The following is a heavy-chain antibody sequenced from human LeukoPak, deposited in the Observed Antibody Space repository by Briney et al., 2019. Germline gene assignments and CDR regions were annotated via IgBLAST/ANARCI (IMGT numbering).Heavy chain of an antibody. CDR1: GDSVSSNSAA. V-gene: IGHV6-1*01. J-gene: IGHJ2*01. CDR3: ARERGYSSSWYEGYFDL. Sequence: SQTLSLTRAISGDSVSSNSAAWNGIRQSPSRGLEWLGRTYYRSKWYNDYAVSVKSRITINPDTSKNQFSLQLNSVTPEDTAVYYCARERGYSSSWYEGYFDLWGRGTLVTVSS. D-gene: IGHD6-13*01. CDR2: TYYRSKWYN.